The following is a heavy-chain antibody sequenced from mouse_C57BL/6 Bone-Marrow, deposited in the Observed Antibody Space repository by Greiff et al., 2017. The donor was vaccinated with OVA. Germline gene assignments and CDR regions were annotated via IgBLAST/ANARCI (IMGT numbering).Heavy chain of an antibody. D-gene: IGHD2-3*01. CDR1: GYTFTDHY. V-gene: IGHV1-76*01. J-gene: IGHJ2*01. CDR3: ARDDGYFFEY. Sequence: VQLQQSGAEVVRPGASVKLSCKASGYTFTDHYINWVEQRPGQGLEWIARIYPGSGNTYYNEKLQGKATLTAEKSSNTAYMQLSSLTSEDSAVYFCARDDGYFFEYWGQGTTLTVSS. CDR2: IYPGSGNT.